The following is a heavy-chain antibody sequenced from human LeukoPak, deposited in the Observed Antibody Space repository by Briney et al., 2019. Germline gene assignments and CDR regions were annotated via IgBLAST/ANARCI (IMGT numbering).Heavy chain of an antibody. CDR2: INPNSGGT. Sequence: AASVKVSCKASGYTFTGYYMHWVRQAPGQGLEWMGWINPNSGGTNYAQKFQGRVTITADESTSTAYMELSSLRSEDTAVYYCARSGGYQDYWGQGTLVTVSS. D-gene: IGHD5-12*01. V-gene: IGHV1-2*02. CDR1: GYTFTGYY. CDR3: ARSGGYQDY. J-gene: IGHJ4*02.